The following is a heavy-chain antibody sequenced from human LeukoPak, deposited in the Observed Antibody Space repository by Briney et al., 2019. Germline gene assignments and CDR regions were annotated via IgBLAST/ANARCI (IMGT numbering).Heavy chain of an antibody. J-gene: IGHJ3*02. V-gene: IGHV3-48*03. CDR1: GFTFRSYE. CDR3: GAARQYVVAVGI. D-gene: IGHD3-16*01. Sequence: GGSLRLSCAASGFTFRSYELYWVRQAPGKGLEWISYIRSGGRTINYADSVKGRFTIYRDDVSQSLYLQMKSLRAEDTAVYYCGAARQYVVAVGIWGQGTLVTVSS. CDR2: IRSGGRTI.